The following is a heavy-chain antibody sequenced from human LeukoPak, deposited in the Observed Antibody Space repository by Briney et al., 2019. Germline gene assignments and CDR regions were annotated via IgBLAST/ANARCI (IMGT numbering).Heavy chain of an antibody. CDR3: AGGPNYDILTGYYPD. CDR1: GGSISSYY. D-gene: IGHD3-9*01. CDR2: IYTSGST. V-gene: IGHV4-4*07. J-gene: IGHJ4*02. Sequence: SETLSLTCTVSGGSISSYYWSWIRQPAGKGLEWIGRIYTSGSTNYNPSLKSRVTMSVDTSKNQFSLKLSSVTAADTAVYYCAGGPNYDILTGYYPDWGQGTLVTVSS.